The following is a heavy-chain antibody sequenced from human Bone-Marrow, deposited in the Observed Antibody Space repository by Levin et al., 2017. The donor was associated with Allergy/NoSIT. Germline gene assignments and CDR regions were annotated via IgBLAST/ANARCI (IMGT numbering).Heavy chain of an antibody. D-gene: IGHD3-10*01. CDR3: AKLTVQGVIMSDAFDI. CDR1: GFTFSDYY. V-gene: IGHV3-11*01. Sequence: GGSLRLSCAASGFTFSDYYMSWIRQAPGKGLEWVSYISSSGSTIYYADSVKGRFTISRDNSKNTLYLQMNSLRAEDTAVYYCAKLTVQGVIMSDAFDIWGQGTMVTVSS. J-gene: IGHJ3*02. CDR2: ISSSGSTI.